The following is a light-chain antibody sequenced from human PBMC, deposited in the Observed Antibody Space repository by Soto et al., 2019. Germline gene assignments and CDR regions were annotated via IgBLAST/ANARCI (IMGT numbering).Light chain of an antibody. V-gene: IGLV2-23*02. Sequence: QSVLTQPASVSGSPGQSITISCTGTSSDVGTYNIVSWYQQHPGKAPKLIIYEVTKRPSGVSNRFSGSKSGNTASLTISGLQAEDEADYHCCSSGGSPTYVFGTGTKVTVL. CDR1: SSDVGTYNI. J-gene: IGLJ1*01. CDR3: CSSGGSPTYV. CDR2: EVT.